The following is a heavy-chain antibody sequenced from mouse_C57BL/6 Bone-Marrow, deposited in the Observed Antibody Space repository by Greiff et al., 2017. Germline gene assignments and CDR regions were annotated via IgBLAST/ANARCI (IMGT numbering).Heavy chain of an antibody. D-gene: IGHD1-1*01. J-gene: IGHJ3*01. Sequence: VQLQQPGAEPVMPGASVKLSCKASGYTFTSYWMHWVKQRPGQGLEWIGEIDPSDSYTNYNQKFKGKSTLTVDKSSSTAYMQLSSLTSEDSAVYYCARDGSSYDWFAYWGQGTLVTVSA. CDR3: ARDGSSYDWFAY. CDR1: GYTFTSYW. CDR2: IDPSDSYT. V-gene: IGHV1-69*01.